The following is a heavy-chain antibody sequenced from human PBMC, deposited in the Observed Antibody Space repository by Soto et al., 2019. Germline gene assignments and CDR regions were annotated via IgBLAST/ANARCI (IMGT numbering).Heavy chain of an antibody. CDR2: IYYSGST. D-gene: IGHD2-2*01. CDR1: GGSISSYY. J-gene: IGHJ5*02. Sequence: PSETLSLTCTVSGGSISSYYWSWIRQPPGKGLEWIGYIYYSGSTNYNPSLKSRVTISVDTSKDQFSLNLSSVTAADTAVYYCARVGCISTNCYFSSDGRGWFDPWGQGTLVTVSS. V-gene: IGHV4-59*01. CDR3: ARVGCISTNCYFSSDGRGWFDP.